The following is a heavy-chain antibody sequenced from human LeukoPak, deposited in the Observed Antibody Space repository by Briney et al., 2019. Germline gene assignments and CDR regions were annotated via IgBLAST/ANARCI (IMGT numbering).Heavy chain of an antibody. V-gene: IGHV5-51*01. J-gene: IGHJ3*02. CDR1: GYSFTTRW. Sequence: GESLQISCKASGYSFTTRWIGWVRQLPGKGLEWMGIVYSGDPNPKYSPPFQGQVTISADKSMSSAYLQWSSLKASDTAMYFCARQLAPAPNAFDIRGQGTMVSVSS. CDR3: ARQLAPAPNAFDI. D-gene: IGHD2-15*01. CDR2: VYSGDPNP.